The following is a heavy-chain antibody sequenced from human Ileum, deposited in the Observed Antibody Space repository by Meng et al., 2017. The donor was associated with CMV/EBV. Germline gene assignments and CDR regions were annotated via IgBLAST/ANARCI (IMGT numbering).Heavy chain of an antibody. V-gene: IGHV4-4*07. CDR3: ARNYGSGNWNFFHY. D-gene: IGHD3-10*01. CDR2: IYTSGTT. CDR1: GGSISNYY. J-gene: IGHJ4*02. Sequence: QVQLQESGPGLVKPSETLPLTCYVSGGSISNYYWSWIRQPAGKGLEWIAHIYTSGTTNYNPSLKSRVTMSVDTSRNQFSLKLTSVTAADTAVYYCARNYGSGNWNFFHYWGQGTLVTVSS.